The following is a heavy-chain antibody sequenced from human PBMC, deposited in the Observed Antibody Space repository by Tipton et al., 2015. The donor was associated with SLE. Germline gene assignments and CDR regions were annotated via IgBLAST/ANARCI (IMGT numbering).Heavy chain of an antibody. D-gene: IGHD7-27*01. CDR1: GGFISSYY. V-gene: IGHV4-4*07. CDR2: IYSSEST. Sequence: TLSLTCTVSGGFISSYYCSWIRQPAGKGVEWIGRIYSSESTNYNPSLKSRVTMSVDTSKNQFSLKLSSVTAADTAVYYCATYGELGIAYFDYWGQGMLVTVSS. CDR3: ATYGELGIAYFDY. J-gene: IGHJ4*02.